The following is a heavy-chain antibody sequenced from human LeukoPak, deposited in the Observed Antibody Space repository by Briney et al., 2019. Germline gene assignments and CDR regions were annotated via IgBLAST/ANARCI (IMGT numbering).Heavy chain of an antibody. J-gene: IGHJ3*02. CDR1: GFTFSSYG. CDR3: AKEVVVADDAFDI. D-gene: IGHD2-15*01. CDR2: IRYDGSNK. Sequence: SGGSLRLSCAASGFTFSSYGMHWVRQAPGKGLEWVAFIRYDGSNKYYADSVKGRFTISRDNSKNTLYLQMNSLRAEDTAVYYCAKEVVVADDAFDIWGQGTMVTVSS. V-gene: IGHV3-30*02.